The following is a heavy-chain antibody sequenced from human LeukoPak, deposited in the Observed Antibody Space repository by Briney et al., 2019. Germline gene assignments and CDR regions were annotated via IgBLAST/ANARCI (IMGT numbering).Heavy chain of an antibody. D-gene: IGHD2/OR15-2a*01. J-gene: IGHJ3*02. CDR3: ARAHHCHSGTCHPPGEAFDI. Sequence: SETLSLTCTVSGYSISSGYYWGWIRQSPGKGLEWIGSIYHSGSTYYNPSLTSRVTISVDTSENQFSLKVGSVTAADTAVYYCARAHHCHSGTCHPPGEAFDIWGQGTVVTVSS. CDR1: GYSISSGYY. V-gene: IGHV4-38-2*02. CDR2: IYHSGST.